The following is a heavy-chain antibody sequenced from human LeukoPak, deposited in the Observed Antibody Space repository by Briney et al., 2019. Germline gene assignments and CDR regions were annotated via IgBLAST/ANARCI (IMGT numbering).Heavy chain of an antibody. CDR3: ARDKRHSYGRYFEH. CDR1: GDSISTYH. D-gene: IGHD5-18*01. CDR2: MQSAGVS. V-gene: IGHV4-59*01. Sequence: PSETLSLTCSVSGDSISTYHWNWIRKSPGKGLEWIAYMQSAGVSKYNPSLKSRVTMVVDMSRNQVVLNLSSATAADTAVYYCARDKRHSYGRYFEHWGQGILVTVSS. J-gene: IGHJ4*02.